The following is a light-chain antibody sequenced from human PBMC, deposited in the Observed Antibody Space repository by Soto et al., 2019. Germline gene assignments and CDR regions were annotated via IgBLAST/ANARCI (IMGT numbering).Light chain of an antibody. CDR3: QQYDNYPLT. Sequence: DIQMTQSPSTLSASVGDRVTITCRASQSMSTWLAWYQQKPGKAPNLLIYDASSLKSGVPSRFSGSGSGTEFTLTINSLQPDDFATYYFQQYDNYPLTFGGGTKVEIK. J-gene: IGKJ4*01. V-gene: IGKV1-5*01. CDR2: DAS. CDR1: QSMSTW.